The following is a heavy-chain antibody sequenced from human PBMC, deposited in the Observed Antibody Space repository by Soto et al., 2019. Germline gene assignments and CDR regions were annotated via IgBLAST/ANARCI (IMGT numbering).Heavy chain of an antibody. J-gene: IGHJ6*02. CDR2: ISDTGSTI. Sequence: VGSLRLSCAASGFDFSDFYMSWIRQPPGKGLEWVSYISDTGSTIYYADSVRGRFTISRDNARNSLFLQMNSLRGEDTAVYYCARGRYTDYGFYYHGMDVWGQGTTVTVS. D-gene: IGHD4-17*01. CDR3: ARGRYTDYGFYYHGMDV. V-gene: IGHV3-11*01. CDR1: GFDFSDFY.